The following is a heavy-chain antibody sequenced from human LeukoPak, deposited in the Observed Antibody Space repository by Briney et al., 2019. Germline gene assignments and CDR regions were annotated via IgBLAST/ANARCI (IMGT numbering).Heavy chain of an antibody. Sequence: GGSLRLSCAASGFTFSAYWMSWVRQAPGKGLEWVAIIKPDGSDKYYVDSVEGRFTISRDNAKNSLYLQMNSLRAEDTAVYYCARDTVFGVITGPRMDVWGQGTTVTVSS. CDR1: GFTFSAYW. CDR2: IKPDGSDK. J-gene: IGHJ6*02. CDR3: ARDTVFGVITGPRMDV. V-gene: IGHV3-7*01. D-gene: IGHD3-3*01.